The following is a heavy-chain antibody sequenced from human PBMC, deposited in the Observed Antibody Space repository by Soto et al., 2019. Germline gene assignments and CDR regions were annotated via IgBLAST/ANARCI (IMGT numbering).Heavy chain of an antibody. Sequence: GGSLRLSCAASGFTFSSYAMSWVRQAPGKGLEWVSAISGSGGSTYYADSVKGRFTISRDNSKNTLYLQMNSLRAEDTAVYYCAKVSKGYCSGGSCLEASYYFDYWGQGTLVTVSS. CDR2: ISGSGGST. D-gene: IGHD2-15*01. V-gene: IGHV3-23*01. CDR3: AKVSKGYCSGGSCLEASYYFDY. J-gene: IGHJ4*02. CDR1: GFTFSSYA.